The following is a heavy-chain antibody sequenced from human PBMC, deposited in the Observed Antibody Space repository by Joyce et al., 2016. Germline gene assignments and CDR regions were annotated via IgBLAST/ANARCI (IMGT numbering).Heavy chain of an antibody. V-gene: IGHV4-59*01. CDR1: GGSISSYY. D-gene: IGHD3-3*01. Sequence: QVQLQESGPGLVKPSETLSLTCTVSGGSISSYYWSWIRQPPGKGLEWIGYIYFSASTNYNPSLKSRVTISVDTSRNQFSLKLRSVTGADTAVYYCARVGGGLSAHFGVVEYWGQGKLVTVSS. J-gene: IGHJ4*02. CDR3: ARVGGGLSAHFGVVEY. CDR2: IYFSAST.